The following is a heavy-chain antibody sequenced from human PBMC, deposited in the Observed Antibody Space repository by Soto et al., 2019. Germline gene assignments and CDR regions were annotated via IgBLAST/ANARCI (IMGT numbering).Heavy chain of an antibody. D-gene: IGHD6-6*01. J-gene: IGHJ6*02. CDR3: ARLHSSSSGGMDV. Sequence: PAESRKISCKGSGYSFTSYCISSVRQMPGKGLECLGRIDPSDSYTNYSPSFQGHVTISADKPISTAYLQWSSLKASDTAMYYCARLHSSSSGGMDVWGQGTTVTVSS. CDR1: GYSFTSYC. V-gene: IGHV5-10-1*01. CDR2: IDPSDSYT.